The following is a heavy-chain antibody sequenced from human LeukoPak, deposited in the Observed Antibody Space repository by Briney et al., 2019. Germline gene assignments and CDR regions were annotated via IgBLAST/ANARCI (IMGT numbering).Heavy chain of an antibody. V-gene: IGHV4-4*07. CDR2: IYTGGST. CDR3: AKDHPPGDGYNSWYFDY. Sequence: PSETLSLTCAVSGYSISSGYYWSWIRQPAGKGLEWIGRIYTGGSTNYNPSLKSRVTMSVDTSKNQFSLKLSSVTAADTAVYYCAKDHPPGDGYNSWYFDYWGQGTLVTVSS. CDR1: GYSISSGYY. D-gene: IGHD5-24*01. J-gene: IGHJ4*02.